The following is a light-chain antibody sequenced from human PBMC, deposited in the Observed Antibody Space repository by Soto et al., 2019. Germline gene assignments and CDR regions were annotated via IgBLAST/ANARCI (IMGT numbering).Light chain of an antibody. CDR1: QSISSD. CDR3: QQSYSTPLT. V-gene: IGKV1-39*01. CDR2: AAS. J-gene: IGKJ4*01. Sequence: DIQMTQSPFSLSASVADRVTITCRTSQSISSDLNWYQQKPGKAPKLLIYAASSLQSGVPSRFSGSGSGTDFTLTISSLQPEDFATYYCQQSYSTPLTFGGGTKVDIK.